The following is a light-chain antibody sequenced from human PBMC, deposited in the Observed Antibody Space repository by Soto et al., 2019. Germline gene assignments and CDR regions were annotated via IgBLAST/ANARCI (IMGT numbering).Light chain of an antibody. V-gene: IGLV2-14*01. CDR2: EVA. Sequence: QSALTQPASVSGSPGQSITISCTGTNSDVGGYNYVSWYQQLPGKAPKLIIYEVAYRPSGVSNRFSGSKSGDTASLTISGLQAEDEADYYCTSYTSTSTVIFGGRTKLTVL. CDR1: NSDVGGYNY. J-gene: IGLJ2*01. CDR3: TSYTSTSTVI.